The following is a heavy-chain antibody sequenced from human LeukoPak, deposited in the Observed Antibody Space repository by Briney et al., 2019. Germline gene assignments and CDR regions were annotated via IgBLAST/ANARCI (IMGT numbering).Heavy chain of an antibody. Sequence: PGGSLRLSCAASGFTFSDYGMHWVRQAPGKGLEWVAVISYEGINKYYADFVKGRFTISRDNARNTLYLQMDSLRAEDAAVYYCVKVNSSNWHNFDYWGQGTLVTVSS. CDR2: ISYEGINK. CDR1: GFTFSDYG. D-gene: IGHD6-13*01. CDR3: VKVNSSNWHNFDY. V-gene: IGHV3-30*18. J-gene: IGHJ4*02.